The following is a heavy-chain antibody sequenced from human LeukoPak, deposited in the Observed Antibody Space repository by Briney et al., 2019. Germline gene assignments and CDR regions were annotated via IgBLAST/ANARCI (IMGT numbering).Heavy chain of an antibody. D-gene: IGHD4-17*01. V-gene: IGHV4-34*01. Sequence: PSETLSLTCAVYGGSFSGYYWSWICQPPGRGLERIGEINHSGSTNYNPSLMSRVTISVNTSKNQFSLQLSSVTAADTAVYYCATRGGLTTVTTSAYNWFDPWGQGTLVTVSP. CDR1: GGSFSGYY. J-gene: IGHJ5*02. CDR3: ATRGGLTTVTTSAYNWFDP. CDR2: INHSGST.